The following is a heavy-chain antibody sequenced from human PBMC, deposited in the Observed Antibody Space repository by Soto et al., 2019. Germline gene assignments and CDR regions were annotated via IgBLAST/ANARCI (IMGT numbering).Heavy chain of an antibody. D-gene: IGHD2-21*02. V-gene: IGHV3-23*01. CDR1: GFSFTNFA. CDR2: IGASGDIT. Sequence: VSLRLSCAASGFSFTNFAMSWVRQAPGKGLEWVAGIGASGDITWYADSVKSRLSISRDNSKNTLYLQLNSLRFEDTAVYYCAKDDFTDRGDDYFDYWGPGTLVTVSS. J-gene: IGHJ4*02. CDR3: AKDDFTDRGDDYFDY.